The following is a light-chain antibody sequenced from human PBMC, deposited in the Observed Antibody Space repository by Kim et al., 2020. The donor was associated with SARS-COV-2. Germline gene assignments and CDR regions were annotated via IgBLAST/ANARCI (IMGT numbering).Light chain of an antibody. Sequence: KTGNVPQLLIYAASALQSGVPSRFSGSGSGTDFTLTISSLQPEDVATYSCQKSNSAPLTFGQGTTVDI. CDR2: AAS. J-gene: IGKJ1*01. V-gene: IGKV1-27*01. CDR3: QKSNSAPLT.